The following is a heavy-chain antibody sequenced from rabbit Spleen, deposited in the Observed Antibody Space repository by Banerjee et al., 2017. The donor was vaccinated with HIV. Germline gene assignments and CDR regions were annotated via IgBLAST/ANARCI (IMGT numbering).Heavy chain of an antibody. V-gene: IGHV1S47*01. J-gene: IGHJ6*01. Sequence: QEQLVESGGGLVQPGGSLKLSCKASGFDFSHYGVSWVRQAPGKGLEWIGYIDPIFSTTHYASWVNGRFTISRDIDQNTLYLQLNSLTAADTATYFCVRDLDDVIGWNFGWWGPGTLVTVS. CDR3: VRDLDDVIGWNFGW. CDR2: IDPIFSTT. CDR1: GFDFSHYG. D-gene: IGHD4-1*01.